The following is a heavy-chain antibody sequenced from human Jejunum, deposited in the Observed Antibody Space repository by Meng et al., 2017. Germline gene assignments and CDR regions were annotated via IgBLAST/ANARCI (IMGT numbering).Heavy chain of an antibody. D-gene: IGHD4-11*01. Sequence: GESLKISCKGSGYRFPDYWIGWVRQVPGKGLEWMAIINPVNSETRYSPSFQGQVIISVDESINTAHLQWSSLQASGTALYYCARRPAVTGAPLDFWGPGTLVTVSS. CDR1: GYRFPDYW. CDR2: INPVNSET. J-gene: IGHJ4*02. CDR3: ARRPAVTGAPLDF. V-gene: IGHV5-51*01.